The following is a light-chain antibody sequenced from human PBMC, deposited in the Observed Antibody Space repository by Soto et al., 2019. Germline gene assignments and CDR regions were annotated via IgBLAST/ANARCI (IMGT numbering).Light chain of an antibody. CDR1: SSDVGGYNY. CDR3: SSYTSSSIF. J-gene: IGLJ1*01. CDR2: DVS. V-gene: IGLV2-14*01. Sequence: QSALTQPASVSGSPGQSITISCTGTSSDVGGYNYVSWYQQHPGKAPKLMIYDVSNRPSGVSNRFSGSKSGNTASLTISGLQAEDEADYYCSSYTSSSIFFGTWTKLTVL.